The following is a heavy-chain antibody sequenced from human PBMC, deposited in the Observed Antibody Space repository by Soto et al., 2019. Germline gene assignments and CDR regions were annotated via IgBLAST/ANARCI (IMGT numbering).Heavy chain of an antibody. CDR3: ARRSDYDFWSGYSLGPFDY. Sequence: SETLSLTCAVYGGSFSGYYWSWIRQPPGKGLEWIGEINHSGSTNYNPSLKSRVTISVDTSKNQFSLKLSSVTAADTAVYYCARRSDYDFWSGYSLGPFDYWGQGTLVTVSS. CDR2: INHSGST. CDR1: GGSFSGYY. J-gene: IGHJ4*02. V-gene: IGHV4-34*01. D-gene: IGHD3-3*01.